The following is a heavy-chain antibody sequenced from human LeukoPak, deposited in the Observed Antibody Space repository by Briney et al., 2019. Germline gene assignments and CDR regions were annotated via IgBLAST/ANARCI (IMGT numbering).Heavy chain of an antibody. V-gene: IGHV3-30*02. J-gene: IGHJ5*02. Sequence: QPGGSLRLSCAASGFTFSSYAMHWVRQAPGKGLEWVAFIRYDGSNKYYADSVKGRFTISRDNSKNTLYLQMNSLRAEDTAVYYCAKLPSIPGQDWFDPWGQGTLVTVSS. CDR1: GFTFSSYA. CDR2: IRYDGSNK. CDR3: AKLPSIPGQDWFDP.